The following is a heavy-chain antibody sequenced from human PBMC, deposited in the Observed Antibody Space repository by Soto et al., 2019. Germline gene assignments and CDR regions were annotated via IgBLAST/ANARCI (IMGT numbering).Heavy chain of an antibody. J-gene: IGHJ5*02. CDR1: VGSCSGYY. CDR3: ARGRPAGGTAARSFSWFDP. Sequence: ETLSLTGAACVGSCSGYYSSWMRQPPGKGLEWIGEINNSGSTNYNPSLKIRVTISVDTSKNQFSLQLSSVTAEDTAVYYCARGRPAGGTAARSFSWFDPWGQGTLVTVSS. CDR2: INNSGST. D-gene: IGHD6-6*01. V-gene: IGHV4-34*01.